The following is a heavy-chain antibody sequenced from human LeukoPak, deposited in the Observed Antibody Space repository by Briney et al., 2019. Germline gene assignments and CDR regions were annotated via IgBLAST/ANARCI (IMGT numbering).Heavy chain of an antibody. CDR1: GFTFTSSA. D-gene: IGHD3-10*01. CDR3: AANYYGSGSFNACDI. Sequence: SVKVSCTASGFTFTSSAVQWVRQARGQRLEWIGWIVVGSGNTNYAQTFQERVTITRDMSTSTAYMELSSLRSEDTAVYYCAANYYGSGSFNACDIWGEGTMVTVSS. CDR2: IVVGSGNT. V-gene: IGHV1-58*01. J-gene: IGHJ3*02.